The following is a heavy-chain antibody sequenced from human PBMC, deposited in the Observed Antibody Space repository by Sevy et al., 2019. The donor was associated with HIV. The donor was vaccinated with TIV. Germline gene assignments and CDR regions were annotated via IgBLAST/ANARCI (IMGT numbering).Heavy chain of an antibody. CDR3: AGSIATDAFDI. V-gene: IGHV3-11*01. D-gene: IGHD6-6*01. Sequence: GGSLRLSCAASGFTFSDYYMSWIRQAPGKGLEWVSSISSSGSTIYYADSVKGRFTISRDNAKNSLYLQMNSLRAEDTAVYYCAGSIATDAFDIWGQGTMVTVSS. CDR1: GFTFSDYY. CDR2: ISSSGSTI. J-gene: IGHJ3*02.